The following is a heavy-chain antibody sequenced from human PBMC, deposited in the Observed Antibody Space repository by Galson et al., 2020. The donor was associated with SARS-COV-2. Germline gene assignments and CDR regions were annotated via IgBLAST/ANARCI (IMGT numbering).Heavy chain of an antibody. J-gene: IGHJ4*02. CDR2: ISDDGRKK. Sequence: GESLKISCAASGFTLSKHGIHWVRQAPGKAMEWVAYISDDGRKKYFADSVKGRFTISRDNSKNTPYLQMNSLRAEDAAVYYCGRDRAGAGDYWGQGTLVSVSS. V-gene: IGHV3-30*03. CDR1: GFTLSKHG. CDR3: GRDRAGAGDY. D-gene: IGHD3-10*01.